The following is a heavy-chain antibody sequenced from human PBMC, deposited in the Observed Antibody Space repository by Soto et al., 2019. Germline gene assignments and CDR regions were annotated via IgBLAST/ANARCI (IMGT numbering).Heavy chain of an antibody. CDR1: GYTFTSYD. V-gene: IGHV1-8*01. J-gene: IGHJ6*02. D-gene: IGHD1-1*01. Sequence: QVQLVQSGAEVKKPGASVKVSCKASGYTFTSYDINWVRQASGPGLEWMGWMNPNSGNTGYAQKFQGRVTMTRNTSISTAYMELSSLRSEDTAVYYCARERTGTTSMDVWGQGTTVTVSS. CDR3: ARERTGTTSMDV. CDR2: MNPNSGNT.